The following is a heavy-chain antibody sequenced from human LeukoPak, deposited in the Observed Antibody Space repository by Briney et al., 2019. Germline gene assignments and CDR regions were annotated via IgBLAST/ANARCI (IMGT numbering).Heavy chain of an antibody. D-gene: IGHD2-2*01. CDR2: IYYSGST. CDR3: ARSRLGYCSSTSCFREGYYYYMDV. Sequence: SQTLSLTCTVSGGSISSGGYYWSWIRQHPGKGLEWIGYIYYSGSTYYNPSLKSRVTISVDTSKNQFSLKLSSVTAADPAVYYCARSRLGYCSSTSCFREGYYYYMDVWGKGTTVTVSS. CDR1: GGSISSGGYY. V-gene: IGHV4-31*03. J-gene: IGHJ6*03.